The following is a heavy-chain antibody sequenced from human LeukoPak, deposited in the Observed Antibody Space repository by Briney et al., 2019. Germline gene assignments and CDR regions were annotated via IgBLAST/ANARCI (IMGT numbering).Heavy chain of an antibody. CDR3: SKDNSYGGFDY. V-gene: IGHV3-23*01. D-gene: IGHD5-18*01. CDR1: GLTFSIYS. CDR2: ISRSGGST. Sequence: GGSLRLSCAASGLTFSIYSMNWVRQAPGKGLEWVSVISRSGGSTYYADSVTGRFTISRDNSKNTLYLQMNSLRAEDTAVYYCSKDNSYGGFDYWGQGTLVTVSS. J-gene: IGHJ4*02.